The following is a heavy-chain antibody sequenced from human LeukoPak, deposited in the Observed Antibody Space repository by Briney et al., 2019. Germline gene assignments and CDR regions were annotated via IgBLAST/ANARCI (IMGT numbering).Heavy chain of an antibody. Sequence: ASVKVSCKASGYTFTGYCMHWVRQAPGQGLEWMGWINPNSGGTNYAQKFQGRVTMTRDTSISTAYMELSRLRSDDTAVYYCARDTLYDSSGGRAFDIWGQGTMVTVSS. CDR3: ARDTLYDSSGGRAFDI. V-gene: IGHV1-2*02. CDR1: GYTFTGYC. CDR2: INPNSGGT. D-gene: IGHD3-22*01. J-gene: IGHJ3*02.